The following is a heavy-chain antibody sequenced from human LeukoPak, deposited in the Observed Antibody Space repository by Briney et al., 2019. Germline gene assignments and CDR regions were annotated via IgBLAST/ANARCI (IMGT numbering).Heavy chain of an antibody. CDR1: GCPISSGYY. Sequence: SETLSLTCAVSGCPISSGYYWGWIRQPPGKGLEWIGSIYHSGSTYYNQSLKSRVTISVDTSKNQFSLKLSSVTAADTAVYYCARVPDYDILTGYSANWFDPWGQGTLVTVSS. CDR2: IYHSGST. J-gene: IGHJ5*02. D-gene: IGHD3-9*01. V-gene: IGHV4-38-2*01. CDR3: ARVPDYDILTGYSANWFDP.